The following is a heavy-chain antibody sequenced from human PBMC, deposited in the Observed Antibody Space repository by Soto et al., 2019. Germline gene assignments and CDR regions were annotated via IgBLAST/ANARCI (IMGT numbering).Heavy chain of an antibody. Sequence: SETLSLTCTVSGGSISTYYWTWIRQPPGKGLECIGYIYSGGNTNYNPSLKSRVTISVDTSRNQFYLKLSSLTAADTAVYYCARDYYHTTHYFVYWGQGAMVTVYS. CDR1: GGSISTYY. CDR3: ARDYYHTTHYFVY. V-gene: IGHV4-59*01. J-gene: IGHJ4*02. D-gene: IGHD3-22*01. CDR2: IYSGGNT.